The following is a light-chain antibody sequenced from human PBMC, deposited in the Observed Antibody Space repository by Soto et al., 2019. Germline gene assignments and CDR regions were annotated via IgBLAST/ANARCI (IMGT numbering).Light chain of an antibody. CDR2: EVS. CDR1: SSDVGAYNY. V-gene: IGLV2-14*01. CDR3: SSKRTTASLV. J-gene: IGLJ1*01. Sequence: QSVLTQPASVSGSPGQTITISCTGTSSDVGAYNYVSWYQQHPGKAPKLMIYEVSNRPSGVSDRFSGSKSGNTASLTISGLQAADEPDYSCSSKRTTASLVFGTGTKVTVL.